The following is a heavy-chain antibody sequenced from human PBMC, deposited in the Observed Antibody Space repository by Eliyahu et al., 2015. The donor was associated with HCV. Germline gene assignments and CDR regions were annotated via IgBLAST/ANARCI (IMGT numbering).Heavy chain of an antibody. CDR2: ISAYNGXX. Sequence: QVQLVQSGAEVKKPGASVKVSCKASGYTFTSYGISWVRQAPGQGLEWXGWISAYNGXXNYAQKLQGXVTMTTDTSTSTAYMELRSLRSDDTAVYYCARGRDYYGSISGGEFDPWGQGTLVTVSS. CDR1: GYTFTSYG. CDR3: ARGRDYYGSISGGEFDP. J-gene: IGHJ5*02. D-gene: IGHD3-10*01. V-gene: IGHV1-18*04.